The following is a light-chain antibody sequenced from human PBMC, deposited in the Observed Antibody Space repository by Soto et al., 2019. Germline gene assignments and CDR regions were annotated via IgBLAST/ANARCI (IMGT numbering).Light chain of an antibody. CDR3: QQSHSTPLT. Sequence: DIQMTQSPSSLSASVGDRVTITCRASQSISSYLNWYQQKPGKAPKVLISGASSLQSGVPLRFSGSGSGTDFTLTISRLQSEDFASYYCQQSHSTPLTVGGGTKVEI. V-gene: IGKV1-39*01. J-gene: IGKJ4*01. CDR1: QSISSY. CDR2: GAS.